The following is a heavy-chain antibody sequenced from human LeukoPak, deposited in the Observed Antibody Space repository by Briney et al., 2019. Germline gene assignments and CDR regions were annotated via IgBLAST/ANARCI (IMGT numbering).Heavy chain of an antibody. Sequence: SETLSLTCTVSGGSISSGDYYWSWIRQPPGKGLEWIGYIYYSGSTYYNPSLKSRVTISVDTSKNQFSLKLSSVTAADTAVYYFARLFLGELYFDYWGQGTLVTVSS. CDR3: ARLFLGELYFDY. D-gene: IGHD3-16*01. CDR2: IYYSGST. CDR1: GGSISSGDYY. V-gene: IGHV4-30-4*08. J-gene: IGHJ4*02.